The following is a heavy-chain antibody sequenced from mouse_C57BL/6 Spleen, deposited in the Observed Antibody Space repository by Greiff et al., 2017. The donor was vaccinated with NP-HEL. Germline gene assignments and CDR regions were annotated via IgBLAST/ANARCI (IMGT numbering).Heavy chain of an antibody. V-gene: IGHV1-15*01. CDR2: IDPETGGT. D-gene: IGHD2-1*01. CDR1: GYTFTDYE. CDR3: TRFYYY. J-gene: IGHJ2*01. Sequence: QVQLKESGAELVRPGASVTLSCKASGYTFTDYEMHWVKQTPVHGLEWIGAIDPETGGTAYNQKFKGKAILTADKSSSTAYMELRSLTSADSAVYYCTRFYYYWGQGTTLTVSS.